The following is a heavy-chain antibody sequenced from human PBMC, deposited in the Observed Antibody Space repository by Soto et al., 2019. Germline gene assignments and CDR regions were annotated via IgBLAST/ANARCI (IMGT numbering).Heavy chain of an antibody. CDR3: ARGLGSSWFFL. V-gene: IGHV3-23*01. J-gene: IGHJ4*02. D-gene: IGHD6-13*01. CDR1: GFAFSSYS. CDR2: ISGSGIST. Sequence: GGSLRLSCAASGFAFSSYSMNWVRQAPGKGLEWVSSISGSGISTYYADSVKGRFTISRDNSKNTLFLQMNSLRAEDTAIYYCARGLGSSWFFLWGQGTLVTVSS.